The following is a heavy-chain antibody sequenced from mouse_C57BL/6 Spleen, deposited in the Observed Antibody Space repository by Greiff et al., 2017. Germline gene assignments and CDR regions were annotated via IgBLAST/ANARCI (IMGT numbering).Heavy chain of an antibody. CDR3: ARGDWVSPWFAY. CDR1: GYAFSSSW. CDR2: IYPGDGDT. D-gene: IGHD4-1*01. V-gene: IGHV1-82*01. Sequence: VKLQQSGPELVKPGASVKISCKASGYAFSSSWMNWVKQRPGKGLEWIGRIYPGDGDTNYNGKFKGKATLTADKSSSTAYMQLSSLTSEDSAVYFCARGDWVSPWFAYWGQGTLVTVSA. J-gene: IGHJ3*01.